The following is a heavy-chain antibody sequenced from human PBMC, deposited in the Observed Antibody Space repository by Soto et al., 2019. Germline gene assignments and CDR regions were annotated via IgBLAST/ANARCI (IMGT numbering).Heavy chain of an antibody. J-gene: IGHJ5*02. CDR1: GGSISSGCYY. D-gene: IGHD3-22*01. Sequence: SETLSLTCTVSGGSISSGCYYWSWIRQHPGKGLEWIGYIYYSGSTYYNPSLKSRVTISVDTSKNQFSLKLSSVTAADTAVYYCARSSSGYYDNWFDPWGQGTLVTVSS. CDR3: ARSSSGYYDNWFDP. CDR2: IYYSGST. V-gene: IGHV4-31*03.